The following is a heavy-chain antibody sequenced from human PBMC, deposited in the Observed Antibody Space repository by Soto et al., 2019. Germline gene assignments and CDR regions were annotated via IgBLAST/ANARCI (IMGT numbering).Heavy chain of an antibody. V-gene: IGHV1-3*04. D-gene: IGHD3-22*01. CDR2: INTGNGNT. CDR3: ARKFSYDNSGYYRNLDY. J-gene: IGHJ4*02. Sequence: ASVQVSYKASGYTFTSYTLQWLRQVPGQRPEWMAWINTGNGNTKYSQTFHGRVTITTDTSASTAYMYLSSLRSEDTAVYYCARKFSYDNSGYYRNLDYWGQGTLVTVSS. CDR1: GYTFTSYT.